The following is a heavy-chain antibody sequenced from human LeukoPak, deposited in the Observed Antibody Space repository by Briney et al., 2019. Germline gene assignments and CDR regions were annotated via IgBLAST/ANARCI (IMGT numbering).Heavy chain of an antibody. J-gene: IGHJ4*02. CDR2: ISSSGSTI. CDR1: GFTFSSYE. CDR3: ARVYYYDSSGAFY. D-gene: IGHD3-22*01. Sequence: GGSLRLSCAASGFTFSSYEMNWVRQAPGKGLEWVSYISSSGSTIYYADSVKGRFTISRDNAKNSLYLQMNSLRAEDTAVYYCARVYYYDSSGAFYWGQGTLVTVSS. V-gene: IGHV3-48*03.